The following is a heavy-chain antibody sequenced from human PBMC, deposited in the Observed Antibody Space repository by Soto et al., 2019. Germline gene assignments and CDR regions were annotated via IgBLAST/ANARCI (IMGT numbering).Heavy chain of an antibody. CDR1: GGSFSGYY. CDR3: ARDKITGLFDY. CDR2: INHSGST. V-gene: IGHV4-34*01. Sequence: QVQLQQWGAGLLKPSETLSLTCAVYGGSFSGYYWTWIRQPPGTGLEWIGEINHSGSTNYNPSLKXRXTXSXYPSKNQFSLKLTSVTAADTAVYYCARDKITGLFDYWGQGTLVTVSS. J-gene: IGHJ4*02. D-gene: IGHD2-8*02.